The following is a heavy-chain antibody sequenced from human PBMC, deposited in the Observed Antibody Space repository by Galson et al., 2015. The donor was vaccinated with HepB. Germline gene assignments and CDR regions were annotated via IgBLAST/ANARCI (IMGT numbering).Heavy chain of an antibody. V-gene: IGHV1-69*13. D-gene: IGHD5-12*01. Sequence: SVKVSCKASGGTFSSYAISWVRQAPGQGLEWMGGIIPISGTANYAQKFQGRVTITADESTSTAYMELSSLRSEDTAVYYCARVFVATIFSSFDPWGQGTLVTVSS. J-gene: IGHJ5*02. CDR3: ARVFVATIFSSFDP. CDR1: GGTFSSYA. CDR2: IIPISGTA.